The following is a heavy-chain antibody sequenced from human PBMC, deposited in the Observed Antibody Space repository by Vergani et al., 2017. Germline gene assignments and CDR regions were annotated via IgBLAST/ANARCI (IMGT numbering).Heavy chain of an antibody. CDR3: ARHVRRYSGSLGEDLDY. Sequence: QLQLQESGPGLVKPSETLSLTCTVSGGSISSSSYYWGWIRQPPGKGLEWIGCIYYSGSTYYNPSLKSRVTISVDTSKNQFSLKLSSVTAADTAVYYCARHVRRYSGSLGEDLDYWGQGTLVTVSS. D-gene: IGHD1-26*01. V-gene: IGHV4-39*01. CDR1: GGSISSSSYY. J-gene: IGHJ4*02. CDR2: IYYSGST.